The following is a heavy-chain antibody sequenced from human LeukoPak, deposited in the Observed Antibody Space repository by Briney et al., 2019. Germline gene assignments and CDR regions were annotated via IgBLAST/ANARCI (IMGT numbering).Heavy chain of an antibody. V-gene: IGHV4-4*02. CDR3: ARGPAYSSGWYRY. CDR1: GGSISSSNW. D-gene: IGHD6-19*01. J-gene: IGHJ4*02. Sequence: SGTLSLTCAVSGGSISSSNWWSWVRQPPGKGLEWIGEIYHSGSTNYNPSLKSRVTISVDTSKNQFSLKLSSVTAADTAVYYCARGPAYSSGWYRYWGQGTLVTVSS. CDR2: IYHSGST.